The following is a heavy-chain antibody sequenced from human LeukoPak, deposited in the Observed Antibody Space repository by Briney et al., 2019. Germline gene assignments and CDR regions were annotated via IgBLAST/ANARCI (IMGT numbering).Heavy chain of an antibody. CDR3: ARAVGHAGTLDY. D-gene: IGHD3-10*01. CDR1: GFTFSSYA. Sequence: GGSLRLSCAASGFTFSSYAMHWVRQAPGKGLEWVAFISYDGSNKYYADSVKGRCTISRDNAKNSLYLQMNSLRAEDTAVYYCARAVGHAGTLDYWGQGTLVTVSS. V-gene: IGHV3-30*04. J-gene: IGHJ4*02. CDR2: ISYDGSNK.